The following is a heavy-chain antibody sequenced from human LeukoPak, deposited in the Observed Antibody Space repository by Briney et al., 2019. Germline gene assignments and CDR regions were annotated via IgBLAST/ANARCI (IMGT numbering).Heavy chain of an antibody. V-gene: IGHV3-23*01. CDR2: ISGSAGGT. CDR1: GFTLSSYM. J-gene: IGHJ4*02. Sequence: GGSLRLSCVATGFTLSSYMRSGVRQAPGKGREWVLGISGSAGGTFYSDSVRGRFTISRDSPKNTLYLQMNSLRVEDTAVYYCTKDPLDYWGQGTLVTVSS. CDR3: TKDPLDY.